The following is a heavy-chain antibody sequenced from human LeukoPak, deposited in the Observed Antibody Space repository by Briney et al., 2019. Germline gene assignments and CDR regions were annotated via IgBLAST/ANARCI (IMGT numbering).Heavy chain of an antibody. CDR2: INHSGST. CDR3: ARVKGQDTAP. Sequence: SETLSLTCAVSGGSFSGYYWSWIRQPPGKGLEWIGEINHSGSTNYNTSPKSRVTISRDTSKNQFSLKLSSVTAADTAVYYCARVKGQDTAPWGQGTLVTVSS. V-gene: IGHV4-34*01. J-gene: IGHJ5*02. D-gene: IGHD5-18*01. CDR1: GGSFSGYY.